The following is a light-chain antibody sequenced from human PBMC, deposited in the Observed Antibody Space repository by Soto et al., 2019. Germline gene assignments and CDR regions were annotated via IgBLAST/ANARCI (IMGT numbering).Light chain of an antibody. CDR1: GGDVGAYNY. CDR2: EVF. V-gene: IGLV2-14*01. Sequence: QSALTQPASVSGSPGQSITISCAGTGGDVGAYNYVSWYQQHPGKAPKLMIYEVFRRPSGISNRFSASKPGNTASLPISTLQAEDEADYYSSSYTTSNTVVCGVGTKLTVL. J-gene: IGLJ3*02. CDR3: SSYTTSNTVV.